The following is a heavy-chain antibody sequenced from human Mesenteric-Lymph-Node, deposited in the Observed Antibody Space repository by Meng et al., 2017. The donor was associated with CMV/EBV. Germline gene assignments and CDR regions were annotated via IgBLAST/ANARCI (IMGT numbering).Heavy chain of an antibody. V-gene: IGHV3-23*01. J-gene: IGHJ3*02. CDR1: GFTFSSYA. CDR2: IGGGGGTT. D-gene: IGHD2-21*01. CDR3: AKEYDDWDGGDAFDI. Sequence: SGFTFSSYAMSWVRQAPGKGLEWVSAIGGGGGTTYYADSVKGRFTISRDNSKNTLYLQMNSLRAEDTAVYYCAKEYDDWDGGDAFDIWGQGTMVTVSS.